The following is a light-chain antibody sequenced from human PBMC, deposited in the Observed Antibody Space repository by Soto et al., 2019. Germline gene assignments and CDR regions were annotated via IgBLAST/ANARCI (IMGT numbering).Light chain of an antibody. CDR2: DAS. CDR3: QQRSSWPLT. V-gene: IGKV3-11*01. J-gene: IGKJ4*01. Sequence: EIVLTQSPATLSLSPGERATLSCRASQSVGSSLAWYQQKPGQAPRLLIYDASKRADGIPARLTGSGSGTDFTLTISSLEPEDFAVYYCQQRSSWPLTFGGGTKVDIK. CDR1: QSVGSS.